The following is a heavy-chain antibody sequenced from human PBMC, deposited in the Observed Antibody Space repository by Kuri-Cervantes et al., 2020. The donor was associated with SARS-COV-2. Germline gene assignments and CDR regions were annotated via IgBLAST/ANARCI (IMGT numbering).Heavy chain of an antibody. V-gene: IGHV3-21*01. CDR3: ASNGGTQPNFYYYYGMDV. Sequence: GESLKISCAASGFTFSSYSMNWVRQAPGKGLEWVSSISSSSSYIYYADSVKGRFTISRDNAKNSLYLQMNSLRAEDTAVYYRASNGGTQPNFYYYYGMDVWGQGTMVTVSS. D-gene: IGHD3/OR15-3a*01. J-gene: IGHJ6*02. CDR2: ISSSSSYI. CDR1: GFTFSSYS.